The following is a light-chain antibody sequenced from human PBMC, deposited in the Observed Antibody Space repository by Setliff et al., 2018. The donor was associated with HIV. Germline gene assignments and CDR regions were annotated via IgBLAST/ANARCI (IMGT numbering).Light chain of an antibody. CDR3: SSYTGSGTFV. CDR2: DVS. Sequence: QSALAQPRSVSGSPGQSVTFSCTGSSSDVGGYNYVAWYQEHPGKAPKLMIYDVSNRPSGVSNRFSGSKSGSTASLTISGLLAEDESDYYCSSYTGSGTFVFGGGTKVTVL. V-gene: IGLV2-14*03. CDR1: SSDVGGYNY. J-gene: IGLJ1*01.